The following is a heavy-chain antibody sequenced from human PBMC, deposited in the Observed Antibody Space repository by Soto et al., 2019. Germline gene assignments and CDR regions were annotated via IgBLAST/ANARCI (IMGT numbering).Heavy chain of an antibody. J-gene: IGHJ6*02. D-gene: IGHD6-6*01. CDR2: INPNSGGT. CDR1: GYTFTGYY. V-gene: IGHV1-2*02. CDR3: ATPRPIAARPVHYYYYYGMDV. Sequence: ASVNVSCKASGYTFTGYYMHWVRQAPGQGLEWMGWINPNSGGTNYAQKFQGRVTMTRDTSISTAYMELSRLRSDDTAVYYCATPRPIAARPVHYYYYYGMDVWGQGTTVTVSS.